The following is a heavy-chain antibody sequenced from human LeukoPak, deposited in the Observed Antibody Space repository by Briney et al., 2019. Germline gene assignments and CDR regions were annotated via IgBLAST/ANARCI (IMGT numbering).Heavy chain of an antibody. CDR2: IFYSGST. Sequence: SETLSLTCTVSGGSISSYQWSWIRQPPGEGLEWIGYIFYSGSTIYNPSLKSRVTISVDTSKNQFSLKLRSVTATDTAVYYCARGYGSGSHFDPWGQGTLVTVSS. CDR1: GGSISSYQ. D-gene: IGHD3-10*01. V-gene: IGHV4-59*08. CDR3: ARGYGSGSHFDP. J-gene: IGHJ5*02.